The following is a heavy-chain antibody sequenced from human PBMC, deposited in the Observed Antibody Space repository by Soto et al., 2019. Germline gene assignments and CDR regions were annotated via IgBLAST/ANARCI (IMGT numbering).Heavy chain of an antibody. J-gene: IGHJ5*02. Sequence: PSETLSLTCTVSGGSISSSSYYWGWIRQPPGKGLEWIGSIYYSGSTYYNPSLKSRVTISVDTSKNQFSLKLSSVTAADTAVYYCARPQWLVRGGSWFDPWGQGTLVTVSS. D-gene: IGHD6-19*01. CDR3: ARPQWLVRGGSWFDP. CDR1: GGSISSSSYY. V-gene: IGHV4-39*01. CDR2: IYYSGST.